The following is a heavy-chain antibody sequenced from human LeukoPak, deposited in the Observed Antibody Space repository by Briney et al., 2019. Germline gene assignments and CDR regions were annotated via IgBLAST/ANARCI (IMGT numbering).Heavy chain of an antibody. J-gene: IGHJ4*02. V-gene: IGHV4-34*01. CDR3: ARIGAAAGTNDY. Sequence: SETLSLTCAVYGGSFSGYYWSWIRQPPGKGLEWIGEINHSGSTNYNPSLKSRVTISVDTSKNQFSLKLSSVTAADTAVYYCARIGAAAGTNDYWGQGTLVTVSS. CDR2: INHSGST. D-gene: IGHD6-13*01. CDR1: GGSFSGYY.